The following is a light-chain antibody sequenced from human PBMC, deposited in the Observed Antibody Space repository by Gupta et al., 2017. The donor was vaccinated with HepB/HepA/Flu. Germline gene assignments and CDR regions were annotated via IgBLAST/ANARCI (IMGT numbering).Light chain of an antibody. J-gene: IGKJ4*01. CDR3: HQSYSTPLT. V-gene: IGKV1-39*01. Sequence: DIQITLSTSSLSASVGDRVTITCRASQSISSYLNWYQHKQGKAPKLLIYAASSLQSGVPSRFSGSGSGTDFTLTISSLQPEDFATYYCHQSYSTPLTFGGGTKVEIK. CDR2: AAS. CDR1: QSISSY.